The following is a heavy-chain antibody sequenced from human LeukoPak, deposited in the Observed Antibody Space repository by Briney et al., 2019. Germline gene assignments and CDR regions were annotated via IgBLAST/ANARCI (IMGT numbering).Heavy chain of an antibody. CDR1: GFTFSSYA. Sequence: GGSLRLSCAASGFTFSSYAMHWVRQAPGNGLEGGAGISYDGSNKSYADSVKGRFTISRDNSKNTLYLQMNSLRAEDTAVYYCAKDRAAAGTEPFDYWGQGTLVTVSS. CDR3: AKDRAAAGTEPFDY. V-gene: IGHV3-30*04. J-gene: IGHJ4*02. CDR2: ISYDGSNK. D-gene: IGHD6-13*01.